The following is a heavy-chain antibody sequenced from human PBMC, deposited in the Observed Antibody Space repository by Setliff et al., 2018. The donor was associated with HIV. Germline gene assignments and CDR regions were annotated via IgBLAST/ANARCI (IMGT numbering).Heavy chain of an antibody. V-gene: IGHV3-30*02. Sequence: PGGSLRLSCATSGFTFSSYGMHWVRQAPGKGLEWVAFIRYDDTYKFYADSLKGRFTISRDNSKNTLFLQVNSLRVEDTAVYYCAKQLYRSPWSPLDYWGQGTQVTVSS. CDR1: GFTFSSYG. CDR3: AKQLYRSPWSPLDY. J-gene: IGHJ4*02. D-gene: IGHD6-19*01. CDR2: IRYDDTYK.